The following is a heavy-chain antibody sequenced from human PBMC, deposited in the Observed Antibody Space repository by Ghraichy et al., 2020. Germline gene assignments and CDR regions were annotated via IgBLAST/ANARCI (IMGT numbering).Heavy chain of an antibody. V-gene: IGHV3-74*01. D-gene: IGHD3-22*01. CDR3: VRRNGYLDY. CDR1: GFTFSNAW. CDR2: ISSDERTT. J-gene: IGHJ4*02. Sequence: GGSLRLSCAASGFTFSNAWMSWVRQAPGKGLVWVSHISSDERTTNYADSVKGRFTISRDNAKNTLYLQMNSLRAEDTALYYCVRRNGYLDYWGQGTLVTVSS.